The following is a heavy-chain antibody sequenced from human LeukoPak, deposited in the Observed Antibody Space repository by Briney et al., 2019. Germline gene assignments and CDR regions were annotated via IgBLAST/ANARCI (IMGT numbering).Heavy chain of an antibody. Sequence: SETLSLTCTVSGGSISSSSYYWGWIRQPPGKGLEWIGSIYYSGSTYYNPSLKSRVTISVETSKNQFSLKLSSVTAADTAVYYCVGDSDAFDIWGQGTMVTVSS. D-gene: IGHD2-21*02. CDR1: GGSISSSSYY. J-gene: IGHJ3*02. CDR2: IYYSGST. CDR3: VGDSDAFDI. V-gene: IGHV4-39*01.